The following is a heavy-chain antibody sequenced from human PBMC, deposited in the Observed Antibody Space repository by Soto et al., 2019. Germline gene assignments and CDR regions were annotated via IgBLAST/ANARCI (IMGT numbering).Heavy chain of an antibody. D-gene: IGHD6-6*01. J-gene: IGHJ4*02. V-gene: IGHV1-69*01. CDR3: ATEHSSSSSYFDY. CDR2: IIPIFGTA. CDR1: GGTFSSYA. Sequence: QVQLVQSGAEVKKPGSSVKVSCKASGGTFSSYAISWVRQAPGQGLEWMGGIIPIFGTANYAQKSQGRGTITADEDTSTAYMELRSRRSEDTAVYHCATEHSSSSSYFDYWGQGTLVTVSS.